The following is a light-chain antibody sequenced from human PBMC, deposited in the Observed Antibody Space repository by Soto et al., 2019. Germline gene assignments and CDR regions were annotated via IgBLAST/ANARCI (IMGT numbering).Light chain of an antibody. CDR1: SSDIGGYDF. CDR2: DVN. J-gene: IGLJ2*01. CDR3: TSYASSSTHVV. V-gene: IGLV2-14*01. Sequence: QSVLTQPASVSGSPGQSITLSCTGTSSDIGGYDFVSWYQRYPGKAPKLIIYDVNNRPSGVSNRFSCSKSGNTASLTISGLQAEDEADYYCTSYASSSTHVVFGGGTKVTVL.